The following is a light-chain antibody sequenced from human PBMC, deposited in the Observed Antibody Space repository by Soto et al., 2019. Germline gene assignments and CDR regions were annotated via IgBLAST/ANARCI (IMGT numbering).Light chain of an antibody. Sequence: QSVVTQPPSASGTPGQRVTISCSGSSSNIGSNYVYWYQQLPKTAPKVLIQRNNQRPSGVPDRFSGSKSGTSASLAISGLRSEDEADYYCAAWDDSLSALVFGGGTKLTVL. V-gene: IGLV1-47*01. CDR2: RNN. J-gene: IGLJ2*01. CDR1: SSNIGSNY. CDR3: AAWDDSLSALV.